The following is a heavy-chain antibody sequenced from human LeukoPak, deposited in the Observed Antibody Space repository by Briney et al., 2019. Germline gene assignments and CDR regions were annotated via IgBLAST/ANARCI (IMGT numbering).Heavy chain of an antibody. V-gene: IGHV3-7*01. Sequence: PGGSLRLSCAASGFTFSSYWMSWVRQAPGKGLEGVANIKEDGSEKNYVDSVKGRFTISRDNAQNSLYLQMSSLRAEDTAVYYCARALTYDYVWGSYRPDAFDIWGQGIMVTVSS. CDR1: GFTFSSYW. CDR3: ARALTYDYVWGSYRPDAFDI. CDR2: IKEDGSEK. J-gene: IGHJ3*02. D-gene: IGHD3-16*02.